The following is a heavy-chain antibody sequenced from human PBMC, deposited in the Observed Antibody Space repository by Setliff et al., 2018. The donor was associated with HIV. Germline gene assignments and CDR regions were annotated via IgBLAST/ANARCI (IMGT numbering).Heavy chain of an antibody. Sequence: SETLSLTCTVSGGSISSCVYYWSWIRQHPGKGLEWIGYIYYSGSTYYNPSLKIPLTMSVDTSKNQFSLRLSSGTAADTAVYYCASMYSNHGRYYYYYIDVWGKGAPVTVSS. D-gene: IGHD4-4*01. CDR2: IYYSGST. CDR1: GGSISSCVYY. CDR3: ASMYSNHGRYYYYYIDV. J-gene: IGHJ6*03. V-gene: IGHV4-31*01.